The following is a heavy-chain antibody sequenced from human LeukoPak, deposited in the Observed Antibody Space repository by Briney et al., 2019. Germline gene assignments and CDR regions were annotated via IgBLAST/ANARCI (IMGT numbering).Heavy chain of an antibody. V-gene: IGHV3-30*02. J-gene: IGHJ4*02. Sequence: SGGSLRLFCAASGFTFSNYGMHWVRQAPGKGLEWVAFIRYGGTNKYYPDSVKGRFTISRDNSKNTLYLQMNSLRGEDTAVYYCAKDLPLRPYYFDYWGQGTLVTVSS. CDR2: IRYGGTNK. CDR3: AKDLPLRPYYFDY. CDR1: GFTFSNYG.